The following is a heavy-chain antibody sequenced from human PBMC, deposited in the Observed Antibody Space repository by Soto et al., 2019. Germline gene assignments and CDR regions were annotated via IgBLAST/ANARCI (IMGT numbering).Heavy chain of an antibody. Sequence: QVQLVESGGGVVQPGGSLRLSCAASGFTFRNHAMHWVRQAPGKGLECLAVIAHDGSNAFYRDSVKGRFTVSSDNSKNSLYFDMNSLRSEDMGGYYCARGDREDILVVVGARPGEYGTDIWGQGTTVIVSS. D-gene: IGHD2-15*01. CDR1: GFTFRNHA. J-gene: IGHJ6*02. V-gene: IGHV3-30*14. CDR3: ARGDREDILVVVGARPGEYGTDI. CDR2: IAHDGSNA.